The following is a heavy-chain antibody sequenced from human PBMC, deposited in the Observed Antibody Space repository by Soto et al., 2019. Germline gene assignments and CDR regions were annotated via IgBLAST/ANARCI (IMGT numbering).Heavy chain of an antibody. J-gene: IGHJ6*02. CDR3: ARDGCSGGSCDLGYYYGMDV. CDR1: GFTFSSYG. D-gene: IGHD2-15*01. CDR2: IWYDGSNK. V-gene: IGHV3-33*01. Sequence: PGGSLRLSCAASGFTFSSYGMHWVRQAPGKGLEWVAVIWYDGSNKYYADSVKGRFTISRDNSKNTLYLQMNSLRAEDTAVYYCARDGCSGGSCDLGYYYGMDVWGQGTTVTVS.